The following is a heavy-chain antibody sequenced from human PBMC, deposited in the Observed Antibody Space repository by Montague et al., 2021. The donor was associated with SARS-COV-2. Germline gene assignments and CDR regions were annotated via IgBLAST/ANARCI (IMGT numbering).Heavy chain of an antibody. D-gene: IGHD6-19*01. J-gene: IGHJ4*02. Sequence: SETLSLTCTVSGGSLSSYYWSWIRQPPGKGLEWIGHIYYSGSTNYNPSLKSRVTISLDTPKNRFSLKMNSVTAADTAVYYCATQEDPSGWIPGPFDFWGQGTLLSVSS. CDR3: ATQEDPSGWIPGPFDF. V-gene: IGHV4-59*08. CDR1: GGSLSSYY. CDR2: IYYSGST.